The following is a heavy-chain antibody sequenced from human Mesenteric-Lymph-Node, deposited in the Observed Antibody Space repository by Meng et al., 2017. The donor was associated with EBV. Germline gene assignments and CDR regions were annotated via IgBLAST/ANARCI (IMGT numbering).Heavy chain of an antibody. J-gene: IGHJ4*02. V-gene: IGHV4-4*02. CDR1: GDSISNTNW. Sequence: QGHRQESGPGLVKPSGTLSLTCDVSGDSISNTNWWNWVRQPPGKGLEWIGEIYHAGRTNYNPSLKSRVTLSVDKSKNQFSLKLTSVTAADTAIYYCVQDRRGSDPSHFDSWGQGTLVTVSS. CDR2: IYHAGRT. D-gene: IGHD2-15*01. CDR3: VQDRRGSDPSHFDS.